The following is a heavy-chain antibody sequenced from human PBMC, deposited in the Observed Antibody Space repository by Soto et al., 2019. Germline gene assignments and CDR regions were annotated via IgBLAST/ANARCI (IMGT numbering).Heavy chain of an antibody. V-gene: IGHV3-30*18. CDR1: GFTFSSYG. CDR2: ISYDGSNK. J-gene: IGHJ4*02. CDR3: AKGWFGELLYYFDY. Sequence: GGSLRLSCAASGFTFSSYGMHWVRQAPGKGLEWVAVISYDGSNKYYADSVKGRFTISRDNSKNTLYLQMNSLRAEDTAVYYCAKGWFGELLYYFDYWGQGTLVTVSS. D-gene: IGHD3-10*01.